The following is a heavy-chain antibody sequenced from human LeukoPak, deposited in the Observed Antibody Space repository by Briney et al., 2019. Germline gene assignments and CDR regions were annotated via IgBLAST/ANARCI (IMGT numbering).Heavy chain of an antibody. CDR3: ARQNRGGNSPWYFDL. D-gene: IGHD2-21*02. CDR1: GGSISSGGYY. Sequence: SSQTLSLTCTVSGGSISSGGYYWSWIRQPPGKGLEWIGYIYYSGSTNYNPSLKSRVTISVDTSKNQFSLKLSSVTAADTAVYYCARQNRGGNSPWYFDLWGRGTLVTVSS. J-gene: IGHJ2*01. V-gene: IGHV4-61*08. CDR2: IYYSGST.